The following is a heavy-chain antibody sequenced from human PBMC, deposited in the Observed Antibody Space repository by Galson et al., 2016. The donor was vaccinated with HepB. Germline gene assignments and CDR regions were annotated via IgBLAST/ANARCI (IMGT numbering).Heavy chain of an antibody. CDR2: INAGAGYT. V-gene: IGHV1-3*01. CDR3: ARHLWWSGGDS. CDR1: GYTFTYYD. J-gene: IGHJ4*02. Sequence: SVKVSCKASGYTFTYYDIHWVRQAPGQRLEWMGWINAGAGYTNYSQKFQGRVTIASDTSASTAYMELNSLTSEDTAVYYCARHLWWSGGDSWGQGTLVTVSA. D-gene: IGHD2-8*02.